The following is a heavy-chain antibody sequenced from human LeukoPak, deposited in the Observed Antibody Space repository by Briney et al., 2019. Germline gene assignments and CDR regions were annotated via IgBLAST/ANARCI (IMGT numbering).Heavy chain of an antibody. CDR3: ARVSYRAIFGVVITPYYFDY. CDR2: INPNSGGT. D-gene: IGHD3-3*01. V-gene: IGHV1-2*02. J-gene: IGHJ4*02. Sequence: GASVKVSCKASGYTFTGYYMHWVRQAPGQGLEWMGWINPNSGGTNYAQKFQGRVTMTRDTSISTAYMELSRLRSDDTAVYYCARVSYRAIFGVVITPYYFDYWGQGTLVTVSS. CDR1: GYTFTGYY.